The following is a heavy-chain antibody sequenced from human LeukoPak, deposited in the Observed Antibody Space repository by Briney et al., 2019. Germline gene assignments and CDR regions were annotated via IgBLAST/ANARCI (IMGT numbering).Heavy chain of an antibody. CDR2: ISAYNGNT. D-gene: IGHD2-2*01. CDR3: ASHYCSSTSCYADYGMDV. Sequence: ASVNVSFKSSGYTFTSYGISWVRQAPGQGLEWMGWISAYNGNTNYAQKLQGRVTMTTDTSTSTAYMELRSLRSDDTAVYYCASHYCSSTSCYADYGMDVWGKGTTVTVSS. V-gene: IGHV1-18*04. CDR1: GYTFTSYG. J-gene: IGHJ6*04.